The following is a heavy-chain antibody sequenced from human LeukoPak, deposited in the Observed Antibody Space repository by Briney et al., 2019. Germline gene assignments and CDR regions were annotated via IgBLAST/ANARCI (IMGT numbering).Heavy chain of an antibody. Sequence: TGGSLRLSCAAPAFTFNNYAMNWVRQAPGKGLEWVSSISGGGETTYYADSAKGRFTISRDNSQNTLYLQMNSLRAEDTAVYYCAMDYADYVGYFFFDYWGQGTLVTVSS. V-gene: IGHV3-23*01. CDR1: AFTFNNYA. J-gene: IGHJ4*02. CDR2: ISGGGETT. D-gene: IGHD4-17*01. CDR3: AMDYADYVGYFFFDY.